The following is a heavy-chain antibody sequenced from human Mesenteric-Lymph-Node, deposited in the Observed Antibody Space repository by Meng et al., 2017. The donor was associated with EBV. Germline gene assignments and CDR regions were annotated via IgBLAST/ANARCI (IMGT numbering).Heavy chain of an antibody. CDR3: ARENPARGNWFDP. D-gene: IGHD3-10*01. CDR1: GGSVSSTSYY. Sequence: QGQLQESGPGLLKPSETLSLTCTVSGGSVSSTSYYWSWIRQPPGKRLEWIGYVYYSGSTNYNPSLKSRVTISVDTSKNQFSLNLDSVTAADTAVYYCARENPARGNWFDPWGQGALVTVSS. CDR2: VYYSGST. V-gene: IGHV4-61*01. J-gene: IGHJ5*02.